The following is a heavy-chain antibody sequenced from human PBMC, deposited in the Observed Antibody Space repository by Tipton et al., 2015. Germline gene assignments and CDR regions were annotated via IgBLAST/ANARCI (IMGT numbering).Heavy chain of an antibody. CDR2: IYYSGST. CDR1: GGSFSGYY. Sequence: TLSLTCAVYGGSFSGYYWSWIRQPPGKGLEWIGYIYYSGSTNYNPSLKSRVIISVDVSMNQFSLNLSSVTAADTAMYYCARSRGASDSGGLAGYWGQGILVTVSS. J-gene: IGHJ4*02. V-gene: IGHV4-34*09. D-gene: IGHD3-22*01. CDR3: ARSRGASDSGGLAGY.